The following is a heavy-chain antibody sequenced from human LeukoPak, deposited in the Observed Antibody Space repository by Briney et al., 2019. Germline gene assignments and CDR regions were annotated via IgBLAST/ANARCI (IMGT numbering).Heavy chain of an antibody. Sequence: PSQTLSLTCTVSGGSISSGDYYWSWIRQPPGTGLEWIGYISSSGSTYYNPSLRSRVTISVDTSKNQFSLKLRSVTAADTAVYYCARDKGIVGATNEPDAFDIWGQGTMVTVSS. D-gene: IGHD1-26*01. CDR3: ARDKGIVGATNEPDAFDI. V-gene: IGHV4-30-4*08. CDR1: GGSISSGDYY. J-gene: IGHJ3*02. CDR2: ISSSGST.